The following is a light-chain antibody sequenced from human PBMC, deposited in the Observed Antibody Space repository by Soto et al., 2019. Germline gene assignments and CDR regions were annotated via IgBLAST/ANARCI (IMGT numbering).Light chain of an antibody. J-gene: IGLJ1*01. CDR2: DDD. Sequence: QSVLTQPPSVSAAPGQRVTISCSGSSSNIGGNSVSWYQQLPGTAPKLLIYDDDKRPSGIPDRFSGSKSGTSATLGITGFQTGDEADNYCGSWDSSMSAYVFGTGTKFTVL. CDR1: SSNIGGNS. CDR3: GSWDSSMSAYV. V-gene: IGLV1-51*01.